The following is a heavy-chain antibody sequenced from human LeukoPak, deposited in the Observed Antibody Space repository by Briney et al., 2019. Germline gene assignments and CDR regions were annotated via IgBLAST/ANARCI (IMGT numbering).Heavy chain of an antibody. J-gene: IGHJ6*02. D-gene: IGHD3-16*02. CDR3: ARGGLRLGELSSYYYGMDV. V-gene: IGHV1-2*02. Sequence: ASVKVSCKASGYTFTGYYMHWVRRAPGQGLEWMGWINPNSGGTNYAQKFQGRVTMTRDTSISTAYMELSRLRSDDTAVYYCARGGLRLGELSSYYYGMDVWGQGTTVTVSS. CDR2: INPNSGGT. CDR1: GYTFTGYY.